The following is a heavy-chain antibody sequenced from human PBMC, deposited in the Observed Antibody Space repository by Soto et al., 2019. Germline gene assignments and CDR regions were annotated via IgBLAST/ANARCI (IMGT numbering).Heavy chain of an antibody. Sequence: QVQLVESGGGVVQPGRSLRLSCAASGFTFSSYGMHWVRQAPGKGLEWVAVISYDGSNKYYADSVKGRFTISRDNSKNTLYLQMNSLRAEDTAVYYCAKEVVTTLGDDWGQGTLVTVSS. CDR2: ISYDGSNK. V-gene: IGHV3-30*18. J-gene: IGHJ4*02. D-gene: IGHD2-21*02. CDR1: GFTFSSYG. CDR3: AKEVVTTLGDD.